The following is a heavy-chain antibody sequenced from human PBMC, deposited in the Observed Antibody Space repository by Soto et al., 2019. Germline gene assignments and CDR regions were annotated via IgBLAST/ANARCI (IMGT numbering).Heavy chain of an antibody. J-gene: IGHJ4*02. Sequence: ASGTMYLACTVSGGTITSYCWSGIRQPPGKGLEWIAYIFDSGNANYNPSLKSRVTISVDTSKNQFSLKLTSVTAADTAVYYCARHRRTTVAKFYFDNWGQGALVTVSS. CDR1: GGTITSYC. V-gene: IGHV4-59*08. D-gene: IGHD4-4*01. CDR3: ARHRRTTVAKFYFDN. CDR2: IFDSGNA.